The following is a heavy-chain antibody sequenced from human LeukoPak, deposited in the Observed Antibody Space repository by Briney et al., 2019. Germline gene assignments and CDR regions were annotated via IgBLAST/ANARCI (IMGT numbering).Heavy chain of an antibody. D-gene: IGHD1-26*01. Sequence: GGSLGLSCAASGFTFSSYAMHWVRQAPGKGLEWVAVISYDGSNKYYAEAVKGRFTISRDNSKNTLYLQMNSLRAEDTAVYYCARERTKVGAIHFDYWGQGTMVT. CDR3: ARERTKVGAIHFDY. CDR2: ISYDGSNK. V-gene: IGHV3-30-3*01. CDR1: GFTFSSYA. J-gene: IGHJ4*02.